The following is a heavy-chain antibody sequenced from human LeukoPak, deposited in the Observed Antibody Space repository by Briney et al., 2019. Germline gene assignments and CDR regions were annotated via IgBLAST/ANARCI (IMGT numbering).Heavy chain of an antibody. CDR1: GGTFSSYA. D-gene: IGHD5-18*01. Sequence: SVKVSCKASGGTFSSYAISWVRQAPGQGLEWMGGIIPIFGTANYAQKFQGRVTITADESTSTAYMELSSLRSEDTAVYYCARDGVDTAMVTYYYYYYMDVWGKGTTVTVSS. V-gene: IGHV1-69*01. CDR2: IIPIFGTA. CDR3: ARDGVDTAMVTYYYYYYMDV. J-gene: IGHJ6*03.